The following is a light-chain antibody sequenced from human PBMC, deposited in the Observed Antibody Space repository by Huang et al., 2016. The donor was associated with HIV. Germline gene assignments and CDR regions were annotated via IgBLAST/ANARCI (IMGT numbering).Light chain of an antibody. J-gene: IGKJ4*01. Sequence: DIVLTQSPATLSLSPGQRATLSCRSRQNINNSLVWYQQKPGQAPRLLIYDSFNRATGIPARFSGSVSGTDFTLTITTLEPEDFAVYYCQQRGAWPLTFGGGTKVEIK. CDR1: QNINNS. CDR3: QQRGAWPLT. CDR2: DSF. V-gene: IGKV3-11*01.